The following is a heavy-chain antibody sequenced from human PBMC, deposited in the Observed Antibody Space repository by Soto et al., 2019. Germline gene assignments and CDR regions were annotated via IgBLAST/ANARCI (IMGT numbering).Heavy chain of an antibody. Sequence: EVQVLDSGGGLVQPGGSLRLSCAASGLTFSSFAMSWVRQAPGKGLEWVATIHGSGATTDYADSVRGRFTISRDNSKNTMYLQMNTLRAEDTAVYYCAKDKGSGSHTNWCFDVCGRGTLVTVSS. CDR2: IHGSGATT. D-gene: IGHD3-10*01. CDR1: GLTFSSFA. V-gene: IGHV3-23*01. CDR3: AKDKGSGSHTNWCFDV. J-gene: IGHJ2*01.